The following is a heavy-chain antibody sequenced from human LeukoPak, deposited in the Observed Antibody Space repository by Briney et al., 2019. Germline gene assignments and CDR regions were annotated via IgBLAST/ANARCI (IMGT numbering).Heavy chain of an antibody. CDR2: SYTGGNT. V-gene: IGHV3-53*01. Sequence: GALRLSCSASGFSVNNNYMRWVRQPAGNGLEWLSVSYTGGNTFYADSVKGRFTVSRDNSKNTLYLQMNSLSADDTAVYYCTKLKGWYGDGYCDHWGQGTLVTVSS. D-gene: IGHD6-19*01. J-gene: IGHJ4*02. CDR1: GFSVNNNY. CDR3: TKLKGWYGDGYCDH.